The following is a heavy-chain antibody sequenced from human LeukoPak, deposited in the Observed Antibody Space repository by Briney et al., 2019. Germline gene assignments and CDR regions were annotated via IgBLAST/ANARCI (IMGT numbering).Heavy chain of an antibody. J-gene: IGHJ4*02. D-gene: IGHD6-13*01. Sequence: GGSLRLSCAASGFTFSTYAMSWVRQASGKGLEWVSTIIGSGDSTFYADSVKGRFTISRDNSKNTLYLQVNSLRAEDTAFYYCAKHLSSSSRYYYDSWGQGTLVTVSS. CDR3: AKHLSSSSRYYYDS. V-gene: IGHV3-23*01. CDR2: IIGSGDST. CDR1: GFTFSTYA.